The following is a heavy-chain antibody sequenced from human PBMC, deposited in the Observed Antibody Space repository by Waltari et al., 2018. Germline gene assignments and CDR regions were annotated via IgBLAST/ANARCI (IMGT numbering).Heavy chain of an antibody. Sequence: QLQLQESGPGLVKPSETLSLTCTVSGGSISSSTLFWGWIRQPLGKGLEWIGSIYDSGNPYYNPSLKSRVNISVDTSKNQFSLKVNSVTAADMAVYYCATHPPSQLGVVLNWFDPWGQGILVTVSS. CDR2: IYDSGNP. J-gene: IGHJ5*02. CDR1: GGSISSSTLF. V-gene: IGHV4-39*01. CDR3: ATHPPSQLGVVLNWFDP. D-gene: IGHD3-16*01.